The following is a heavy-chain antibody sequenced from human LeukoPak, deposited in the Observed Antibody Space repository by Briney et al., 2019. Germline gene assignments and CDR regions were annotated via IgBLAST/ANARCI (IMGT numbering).Heavy chain of an antibody. V-gene: IGHV3-21*01. D-gene: IGHD1-26*01. CDR3: ARDSGSGWFARGWFDP. Sequence: PGGSLRLSCAASGFTFDTYNFNWVRQAPGKGLEWVASIRSYSSYIHYADSVKGRFTISRDDAKKSLYLQMISLRAEDTAVYYCARDSGSGWFARGWFDPWGQGTLVTVSS. J-gene: IGHJ5*02. CDR2: IRSYSSYI. CDR1: GFTFDTYN.